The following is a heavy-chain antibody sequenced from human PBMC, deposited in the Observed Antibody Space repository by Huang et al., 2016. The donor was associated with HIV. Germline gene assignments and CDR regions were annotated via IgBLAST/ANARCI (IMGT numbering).Heavy chain of an antibody. Sequence: EVQLVESGGGLVQPGGSLRLSCAASGFTFSNYWISWVRQAPGKGLEWVANIKQDGSETDYVDSVKGRFTISRDNAKNSLYLQMNSLRAEDTAVYYCASQPGPWGQGTLVTVSS. V-gene: IGHV3-7*01. CDR3: ASQPGP. CDR2: IKQDGSET. J-gene: IGHJ5*02. CDR1: GFTFSNYW.